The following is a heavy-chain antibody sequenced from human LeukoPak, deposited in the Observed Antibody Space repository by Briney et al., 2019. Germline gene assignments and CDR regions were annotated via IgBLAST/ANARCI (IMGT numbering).Heavy chain of an antibody. J-gene: IGHJ4*02. CDR1: GFTVSSNY. CDR3: ARAPPGVHPFDY. V-gene: IGHV3-53*01. D-gene: IGHD3-10*01. CDR2: IYTGGSV. Sequence: PGGSLRLPCAASGFTVSSNYMSWVRQAPGKGLEWVSVIYTGGSVYYADSVKGRITISRDNSKNTLYLQMNSLRAEDTAVYYCARAPPGVHPFDYWGQGRLVTVSS.